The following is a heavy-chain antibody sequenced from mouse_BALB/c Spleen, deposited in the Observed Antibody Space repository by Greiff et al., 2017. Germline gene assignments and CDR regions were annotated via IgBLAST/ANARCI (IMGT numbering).Heavy chain of an antibody. CDR2: INPSSGYT. J-gene: IGHJ4*01. Sequence: QVQLKQSAAELARPGASVKMSCKASGYTFTSYTMHWVKQRPGQGLEWIGYINPSSGYTEYNQKFKDKTTLTADKSSSTAYMQLSSLTSEDSAVYYCARRGLTGPFYYAMDYWGQGTSVTVSS. CDR1: GYTFTSYT. V-gene: IGHV1-4*02. CDR3: ARRGLTGPFYYAMDY. D-gene: IGHD4-1*01.